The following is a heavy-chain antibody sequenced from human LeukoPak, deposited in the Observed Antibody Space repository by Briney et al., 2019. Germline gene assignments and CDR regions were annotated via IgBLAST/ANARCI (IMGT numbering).Heavy chain of an antibody. D-gene: IGHD2-15*01. J-gene: IGHJ4*02. CDR2: ICGGNNNT. CDR3: AKGRTGSCYSSFDS. CDR1: GFTFSSYS. V-gene: IGHV3-23*01. Sequence: GGSLRPSCAASGFTFSSYSMNWVRQAPGGGLEWVSAICGGNNNTHYADSVKGRFTISRDYSTNTLYLQMNNPRAEDAAVYYCAKGRTGSCYSSFDSWGQGTLVTVSS.